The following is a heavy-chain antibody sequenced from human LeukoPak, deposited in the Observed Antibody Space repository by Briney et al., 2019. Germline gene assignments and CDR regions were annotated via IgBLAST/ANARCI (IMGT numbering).Heavy chain of an antibody. V-gene: IGHV4-59*08. CDR1: GGSISSYY. CDR3: ARASYSYDINGWVPFDY. D-gene: IGHD3-22*01. Sequence: SETLSLTCTVSGGSISSYYWSWIRQPPGKGLEWIGYIYYSGSTNYNPSLKSRVTISVDTSRNQFSLKLSAVTAADTAVYYCARASYSYDINGWVPFDYWGQGTLVTVSS. CDR2: IYYSGST. J-gene: IGHJ4*02.